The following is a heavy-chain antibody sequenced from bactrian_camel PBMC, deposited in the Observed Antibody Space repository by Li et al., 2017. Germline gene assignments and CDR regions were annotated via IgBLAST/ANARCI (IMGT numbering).Heavy chain of an antibody. V-gene: IGHV3S26*01. CDR1: EYTGAYC. CDR2: TDSAGTT. CDR3: AAGVHELGLDTWRYNY. J-gene: IGHJ4*01. D-gene: IGHD5*01. Sequence: QLVESGGGSVQAGGSLRLSCLVSEYTGAYCMAWFRQAPGKEREGVAVTDSAGTTSYADSVKGRFTISEDNNNKIAYLEMSNLKPEDTAMYYCAAGVHELGLDTWRYNYWGQGTQVTVS.